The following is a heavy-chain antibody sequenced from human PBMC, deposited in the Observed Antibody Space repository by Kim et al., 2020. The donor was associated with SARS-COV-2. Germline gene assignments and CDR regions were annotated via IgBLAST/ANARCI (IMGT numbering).Heavy chain of an antibody. CDR2: ISYSGST. J-gene: IGHJ3*02. V-gene: IGHV4-59*01. CDR1: GGSISSYY. Sequence: SETLSLTCTVSGGSISSYYWSWIRQPPGKGLEWIGYISYSGSTNYNPSLKSRVTISVDTSNNQFSLNLGSVTAADTAVYYCARVGSGNYEGAFVIWGQG. D-gene: IGHD1-26*01. CDR3: ARVGSGNYEGAFVI.